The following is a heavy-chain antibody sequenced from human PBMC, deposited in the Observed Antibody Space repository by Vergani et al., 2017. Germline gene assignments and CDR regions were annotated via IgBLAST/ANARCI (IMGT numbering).Heavy chain of an antibody. J-gene: IGHJ6*02. Sequence: QVQLQESGPGLVKPSQTLSLTCTVSGGSISSGSYYWSWIRQPAGKGLEWIGRIYTSGSTNYNPSLKSRVTISVDTSKNQFSLKLSSVTAADTAVYYCARGEVDTAMVIVHYYYGMDVWGQGTTVTVSS. CDR2: IYTSGST. D-gene: IGHD5-18*01. CDR3: ARGEVDTAMVIVHYYYGMDV. V-gene: IGHV4-61*02. CDR1: GGSISSGSYY.